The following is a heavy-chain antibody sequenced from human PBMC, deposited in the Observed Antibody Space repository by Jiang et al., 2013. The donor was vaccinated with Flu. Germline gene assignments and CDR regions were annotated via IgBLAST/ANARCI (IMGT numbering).Heavy chain of an antibody. CDR1: GGSVSDGSYY. CDR3: ARDIRSGYDFDY. V-gene: IGHV4-61*01. CDR2: IYHSGST. D-gene: IGHD5-12*01. J-gene: IGHJ4*02. Sequence: SGLVKPSETLSLTCTVSGGSVSDGSYYWSWIRQPPGKGLEWIGHIYHSGSTNYNPSLKSRVTISVDTSKNQFSLKLSSVTAADTAVYYCARDIRSGYDFDYWGQGTLVTVSS.